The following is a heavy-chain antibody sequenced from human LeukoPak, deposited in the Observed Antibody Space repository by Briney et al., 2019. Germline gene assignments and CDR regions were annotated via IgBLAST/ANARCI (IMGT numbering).Heavy chain of an antibody. CDR3: ARDRKRGTYYDFWSGSGYYYMDV. CDR1: GYTFTTYY. D-gene: IGHD3-3*01. Sequence: ASVKVSCKASGYTFTTYYVHWVRQAPGQGLEWMGIINPSGGSTSYAQKFQGRVTMTRDMSTSTVYMELSSLRSEDTAVYYCARDRKRGTYYDFWSGSGYYYMDVWGKGTTVTVSS. V-gene: IGHV1-46*01. CDR2: INPSGGST. J-gene: IGHJ6*03.